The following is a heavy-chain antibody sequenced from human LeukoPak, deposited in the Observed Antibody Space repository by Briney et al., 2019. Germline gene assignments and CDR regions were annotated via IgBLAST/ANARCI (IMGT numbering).Heavy chain of an antibody. CDR1: GGSISSSDYY. CDR2: IYYSGTT. V-gene: IGHV4-39*07. D-gene: IGHD6-6*01. J-gene: IGHJ4*02. Sequence: SETLSLTCTVSGGSISSSDYYWGWIRQPPGKGLEWIGSIYYSGTTYYNPSLKSRVTISVDTSKNQFSLKLSSVTAADTAVYYCARSGRSSGDYWGQGTLVTVSS. CDR3: ARSGRSSGDY.